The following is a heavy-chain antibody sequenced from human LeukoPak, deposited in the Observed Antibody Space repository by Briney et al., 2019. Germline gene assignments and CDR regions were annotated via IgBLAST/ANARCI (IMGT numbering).Heavy chain of an antibody. CDR1: GFIFSSNY. CDR2: IYSGGST. Sequence: GGSLRLPGAASGFIFSSNYMSWVRQAPGKGLEWVSVIYSGGSTYYADSVKGRFTISRDNSKNTLYLQMNSLRAEDTAVYYCARENFDQVFDYWGQGTLVTVSS. V-gene: IGHV3-66*01. CDR3: ARENFDQVFDY. D-gene: IGHD3-9*01. J-gene: IGHJ4*02.